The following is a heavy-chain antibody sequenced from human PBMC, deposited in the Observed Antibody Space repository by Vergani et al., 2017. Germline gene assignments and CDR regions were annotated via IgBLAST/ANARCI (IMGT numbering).Heavy chain of an antibody. V-gene: IGHV1-18*01. Sequence: QVQLVQSGAEVKKPGASVKVSCKASGYTFSSYGISWVRQAPGQGLEWMGWISINNGNTNYAKKVQGRVSMTTDTSTSTAYMELRSLRSDETAVYYCARDRIFYDFWSGYWFDPWGQGTLVTVSS. D-gene: IGHD3-3*01. CDR3: ARDRIFYDFWSGYWFDP. J-gene: IGHJ5*02. CDR1: GYTFSSYG. CDR2: ISINNGNT.